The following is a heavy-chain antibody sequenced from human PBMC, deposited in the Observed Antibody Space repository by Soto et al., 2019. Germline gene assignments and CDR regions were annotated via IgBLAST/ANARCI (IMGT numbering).Heavy chain of an antibody. CDR3: TRHRGYSSCYWGKDF. Sequence: QVQLVQSGAEVKKPGSSVKVSCKASGGAFGRYAINWVRQAPGQVLEWMGGIIPMFDTTNYAQRFQGRGTVTADEYTSTVYLELTRMRSEDKGMDYCTRHRGYSSCYWGKDFWGQGTLVTVSS. D-gene: IGHD2-15*01. CDR2: IIPMFDTT. J-gene: IGHJ4*02. CDR1: GGAFGRYA. V-gene: IGHV1-69*01.